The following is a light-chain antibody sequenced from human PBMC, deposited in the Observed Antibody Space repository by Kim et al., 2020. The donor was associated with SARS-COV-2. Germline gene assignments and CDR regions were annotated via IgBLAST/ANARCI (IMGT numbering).Light chain of an antibody. Sequence: DIQMTQSPSSLSASVGDTVTIPCRASQGINNFLAWYQQKPGKVPKLLIYAASTLQSRVPSRFSGSGFGTDFSLTISSLQPEDVATYYCQKYNNALLTFGQGTRLEIK. CDR1: QGINNF. CDR3: QKYNNALLT. J-gene: IGKJ5*01. CDR2: AAS. V-gene: IGKV1-27*01.